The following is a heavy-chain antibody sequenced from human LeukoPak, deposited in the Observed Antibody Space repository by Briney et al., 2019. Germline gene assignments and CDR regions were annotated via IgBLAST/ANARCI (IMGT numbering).Heavy chain of an antibody. CDR3: ARVYNYYDSSGYYSNWFDP. CDR1: GGSISSYY. J-gene: IGHJ5*02. CDR2: MYTSGST. Sequence: SETLSLTCTVSGGSISSYYWSWIRQPAGKGLEWIGRMYTSGSTNYNPPLKSRVTTSVDTSKNQFSLKLSSVTAADTAVYYCARVYNYYDSSGYYSNWFDPWGQGPLVTVSS. D-gene: IGHD3-22*01. V-gene: IGHV4-4*07.